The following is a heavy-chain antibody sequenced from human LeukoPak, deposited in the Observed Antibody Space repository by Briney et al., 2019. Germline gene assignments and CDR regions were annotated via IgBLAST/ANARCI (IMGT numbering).Heavy chain of an antibody. Sequence: PGRSLRLSCAAPGFTFSSYWVHWVRQAPGKGLVWVSPINSDGSSTSYADAVKGRFPISRDNAKNTLSLQMNSLRAEDTAVYYCARVGGSNAFDMWGQGTMVIVSS. CDR1: GFTFSSYW. V-gene: IGHV3-74*01. CDR2: INSDGSST. J-gene: IGHJ3*02. CDR3: ARVGGSNAFDM. D-gene: IGHD1-26*01.